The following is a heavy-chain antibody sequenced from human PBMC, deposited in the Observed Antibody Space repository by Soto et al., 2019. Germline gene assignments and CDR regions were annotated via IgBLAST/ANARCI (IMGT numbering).Heavy chain of an antibody. CDR2: IIGDGSGA. Sequence: EVQLVESGGGLVQPGGSLRLSCVASGFTFSSSWMHWVRQAPGKGLVWLSRIIGDGSGADYADSVKGRFTISRDNAKNTVYLQMDSLGAEDTAVYYCAATLRGRGYSYGEGGMDVWGQGTTVTVSS. CDR1: GFTFSSSW. CDR3: AATLRGRGYSYGEGGMDV. V-gene: IGHV3-74*01. D-gene: IGHD5-18*01. J-gene: IGHJ6*02.